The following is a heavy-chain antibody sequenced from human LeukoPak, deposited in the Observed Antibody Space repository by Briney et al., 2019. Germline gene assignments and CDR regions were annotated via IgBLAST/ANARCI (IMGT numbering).Heavy chain of an antibody. J-gene: IGHJ4*02. CDR2: IWYDGSNK. V-gene: IGHV3-33*06. D-gene: IGHD3-10*01. CDR3: AKRGVVIRVFLVGFHKEAYYFDS. CDR1: GFTFSSYG. Sequence: GGSLRLSCAASGFTFSSYGMHWVRQAPGKGLEWVAVIWYDGSNKYYADSVKGRFTISRDNSKNTLYLQMNSLRAEDTAVYYCAKRGVVIRVFLVGFHKEAYYFDSWGQGALVTVSS.